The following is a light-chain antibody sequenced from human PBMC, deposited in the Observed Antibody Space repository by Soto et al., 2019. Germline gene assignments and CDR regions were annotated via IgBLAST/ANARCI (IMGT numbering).Light chain of an antibody. CDR1: SSNIGTNY. CDR3: GTWDSSLSAGV. Sequence: QSVLTQPHSVSAAPGQKVTIACAGSSSNIGTNYVSWYQQLPGTAPKLLIYENNKRPSGIPDRFSGSKSGTSATLGITGLQTGDEADYYCGTWDSSLSAGVFGGGTKLTVL. V-gene: IGLV1-51*02. J-gene: IGLJ3*02. CDR2: ENN.